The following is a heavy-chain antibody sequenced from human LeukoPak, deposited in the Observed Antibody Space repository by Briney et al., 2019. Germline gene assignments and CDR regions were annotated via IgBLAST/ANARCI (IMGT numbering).Heavy chain of an antibody. CDR1: GFTLSSYA. Sequence: GRSLRLSCVASGFTLSSYAMHWVRQAPGKGLEWVAVIWYDGSKKYYADSVKGRFTISRDSSKDTLYLQMNSLRAEDTAVYYCARVAASDELDYWGQGILVTVSS. CDR3: ARVAASDELDY. CDR2: IWYDGSKK. V-gene: IGHV3-33*01. D-gene: IGHD3-10*01. J-gene: IGHJ4*02.